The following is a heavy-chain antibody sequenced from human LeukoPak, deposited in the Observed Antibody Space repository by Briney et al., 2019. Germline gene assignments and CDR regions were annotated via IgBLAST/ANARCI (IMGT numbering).Heavy chain of an antibody. D-gene: IGHD7-27*01. Sequence: ASVKVSCKASGYTCTGYYMHWVRQAPGQGLEWMGWINPNSGGTNYAQKFQGRVTMTRDTSISTAYMELSRLRSDDTAVYYCASSGQLGMPGYYYYGMDVWGQGTTVTVSS. CDR2: INPNSGGT. CDR1: GYTCTGYY. V-gene: IGHV1-2*02. J-gene: IGHJ6*02. CDR3: ASSGQLGMPGYYYYGMDV.